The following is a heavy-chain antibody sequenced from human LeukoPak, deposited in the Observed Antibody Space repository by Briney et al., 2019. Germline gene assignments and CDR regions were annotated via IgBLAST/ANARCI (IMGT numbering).Heavy chain of an antibody. V-gene: IGHV3-23*01. J-gene: IGHJ4*02. CDR2: IRPSGDNT. CDR3: ATLPYYYDSSGSYYFDY. CDR1: GFTFSSYD. D-gene: IGHD3-22*01. Sequence: PGGSLRLSCAASGFTFSSYDMTWVRQAPGRGLEWVSSIRPSGDNTYYGDSVKGRFTISRDNSKNTLYLRMNSLRVEDTAVYYCATLPYYYDSSGSYYFDYWGQGTLVTVSS.